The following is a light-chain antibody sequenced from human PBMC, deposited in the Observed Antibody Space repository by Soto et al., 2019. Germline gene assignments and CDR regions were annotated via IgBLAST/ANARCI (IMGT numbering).Light chain of an antibody. CDR1: QSVSSN. CDR2: DAS. J-gene: IGKJ5*01. V-gene: IGKV3D-15*01. CDR3: QQYGSSPPIT. Sequence: EIVMTQSPATLSVSPGERATLSCRASQSVSSNLAWYQQKPGQAPGLLIYDASTRAPGIPARFSGRGSGADFTLTISSLEPEDFAVYYCQQYGSSPPITFGQGTHWRL.